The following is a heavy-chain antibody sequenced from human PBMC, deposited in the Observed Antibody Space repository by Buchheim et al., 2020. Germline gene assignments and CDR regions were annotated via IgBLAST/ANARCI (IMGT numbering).Heavy chain of an antibody. CDR1: GFSFSTYD. D-gene: IGHD1-26*01. Sequence: QVQLVESGGGVVQPGRSLRLSCAASGFSFSTYDMPWVRQAPGKGLEWVALISYDGSDKYYADAVKGRFTISRDNSKNTLYLQMNSLRAEDTAVYYCAKMYGNSYAGDGMDVWGQGT. CDR3: AKMYGNSYAGDGMDV. J-gene: IGHJ6*02. V-gene: IGHV3-30*18. CDR2: ISYDGSDK.